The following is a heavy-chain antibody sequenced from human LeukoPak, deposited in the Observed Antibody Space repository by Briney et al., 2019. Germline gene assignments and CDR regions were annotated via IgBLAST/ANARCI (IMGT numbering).Heavy chain of an antibody. CDR2: ISGSGGST. D-gene: IGHD6-25*01. Sequence: KPGGSLRLSCAASGFTFSSYAMSWVRQAPGKGLEWVSAISGSGGSTYYADSVKGRFTISRDNAKNSLYLQMNSLRAEDTALYYCAKDINKQRGAFDIWGQGTMVTVSS. CDR3: AKDINKQRGAFDI. CDR1: GFTFSSYA. J-gene: IGHJ3*02. V-gene: IGHV3-23*01.